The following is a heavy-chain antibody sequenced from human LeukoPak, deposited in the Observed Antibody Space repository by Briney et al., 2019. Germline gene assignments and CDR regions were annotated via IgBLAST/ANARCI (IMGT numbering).Heavy chain of an antibody. V-gene: IGHV3-7*01. CDR3: ARYGSGKEDDAFDI. D-gene: IGHD6-19*01. CDR2: IKQDGSEK. Sequence: PGGSLRLSCAASGFTFSSYWMSWVRQAPGKGLEWVANIKQDGSEKYYVDSVKGRFTISRDNAKNSLYLQMNSLRVEDTAVYYCARYGSGKEDDAFDIWGQGTMVTVSS. CDR1: GFTFSSYW. J-gene: IGHJ3*02.